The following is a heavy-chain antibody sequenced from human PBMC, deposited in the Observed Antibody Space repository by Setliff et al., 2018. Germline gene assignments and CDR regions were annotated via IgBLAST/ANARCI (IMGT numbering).Heavy chain of an antibody. CDR3: ARGRSTYFIDV. Sequence: GASVKVSCKASGYTFANYGLHWVRQAPGQRLEWMGWINAGNGDTKFSQKFQDTITMTADTSASPAYMELSSLRSEDTAVYYCARGRSTYFIDVWGKGTTVTVSS. CDR2: INAGNGDT. V-gene: IGHV1-3*01. CDR1: GYTFANYG. J-gene: IGHJ6*03.